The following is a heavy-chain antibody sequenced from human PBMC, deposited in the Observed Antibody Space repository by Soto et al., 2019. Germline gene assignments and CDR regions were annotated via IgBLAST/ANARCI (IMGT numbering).Heavy chain of an antibody. CDR1: GFSFTGYY. CDR2: INAHSGGT. CDR3: AKDLTRQLAYWLDP. J-gene: IGHJ5*02. Sequence: VASVKVSCKASGFSFTGYYIHWLRQAPGQGLEWMGWINAHSGGTEYAQKFQGRVTLTRDTSIATAYLTLTSLTSDDTALYYCAKDLTRQLAYWLDPWGRGTLVTVSS. V-gene: IGHV1-2*02. D-gene: IGHD6-6*01.